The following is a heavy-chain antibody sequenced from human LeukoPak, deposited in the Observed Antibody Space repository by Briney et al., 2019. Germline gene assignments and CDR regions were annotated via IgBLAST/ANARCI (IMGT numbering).Heavy chain of an antibody. CDR3: ARGLVSATDDAFDI. CDR1: GASIRSYF. J-gene: IGHJ3*02. Sequence: PETLSLTCSVSGASIRSYFWSWIRQSPGKGLEWIGYVYDNDISNFNPSLESRVTILVDRSKSQFSLKLRSVTAADTAVYYCARGLVSATDDAFDIWGPGTMVTVSS. V-gene: IGHV4-59*01. D-gene: IGHD5/OR15-5a*01. CDR2: VYDNDIS.